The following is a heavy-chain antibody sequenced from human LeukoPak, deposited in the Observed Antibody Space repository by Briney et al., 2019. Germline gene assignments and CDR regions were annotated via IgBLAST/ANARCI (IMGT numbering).Heavy chain of an antibody. J-gene: IGHJ4*02. CDR1: GYTFTSYG. CDR3: ARVGDFDWLLSPSYYFDY. CDR2: ISAYNGNT. Sequence: ASVTVSCKASGYTFTSYGISWVRQAPGQGLEWMGWISAYNGNTNYAQKLQGRVTMTTDTSTSTAYMELRSLRSDDTAVYYCARVGDFDWLLSPSYYFDYWGQGTLVTVSS. D-gene: IGHD3-9*01. V-gene: IGHV1-18*01.